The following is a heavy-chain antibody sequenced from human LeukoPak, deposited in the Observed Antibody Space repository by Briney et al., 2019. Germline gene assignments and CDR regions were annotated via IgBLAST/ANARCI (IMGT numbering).Heavy chain of an antibody. CDR3: AGYSYGPRLDY. CDR2: INHSGST. V-gene: IGHV4-34*01. Sequence: SETLSLTCAVYGGSFSGYYWSWVRQPPGKGLGWIGEINHSGSTNYNPSLKRRVTISVDTSKNQFSLKLSSVTAADTAVYYCAGYSYGPRLDYWGQGTLGTVS. D-gene: IGHD5-18*01. CDR1: GGSFSGYY. J-gene: IGHJ4*02.